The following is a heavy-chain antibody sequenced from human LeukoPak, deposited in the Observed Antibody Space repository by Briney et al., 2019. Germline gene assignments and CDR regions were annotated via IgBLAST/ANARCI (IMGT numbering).Heavy chain of an antibody. V-gene: IGHV3-23*01. CDR3: AKDAAYYDFWSGYSQSYFDD. D-gene: IGHD3-3*01. CDR2: ISGGGDTT. CDR1: GFTFSNYV. Sequence: PGGSLRLSCAASGFTFSNYVMSWVRQAPGKGLEWVSGISGGGDTTYYADSVKGRFTISRDNSKNTVYLQMNSLRGEDTAVYYCAKDAAYYDFWSGYSQSYFDDWGQGTLVTVSS. J-gene: IGHJ4*02.